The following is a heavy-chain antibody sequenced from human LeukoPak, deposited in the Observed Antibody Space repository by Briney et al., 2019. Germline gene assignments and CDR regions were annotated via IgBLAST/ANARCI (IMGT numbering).Heavy chain of an antibody. D-gene: IGHD5-24*01. CDR1: GDSFSNNKYY. Sequence: SESLSLTCTVSGDSFSNNKYYWAWVRQPPGEGLEWIGAMHHSGNTYYNSSLKSRVTMSIDTSKNKFSLKLNSVTAADTAVYYCARDYSQLDLWGQGAPVTVSS. CDR3: ARDYSQLDL. J-gene: IGHJ4*02. V-gene: IGHV4-39*07. CDR2: MHHSGNT.